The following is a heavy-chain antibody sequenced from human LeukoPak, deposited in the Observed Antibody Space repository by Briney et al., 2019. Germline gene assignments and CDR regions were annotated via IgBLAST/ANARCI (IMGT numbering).Heavy chain of an antibody. J-gene: IGHJ4*01. CDR1: GGSISSGGYY. V-gene: IGHV4-31*03. D-gene: IGHD2-15*01. CDR3: ARDHKVAGFDY. Sequence: PSETLSLTCTVSGGSISSGGYYWSWIRQHPGKGLEWIGYIYYSGSTYYNPSLKSRVTISVDTSKNQFSLKLSSVTAADTAVYYCARDHKVAGFDYWGQGTLVTVSS. CDR2: IYYSGST.